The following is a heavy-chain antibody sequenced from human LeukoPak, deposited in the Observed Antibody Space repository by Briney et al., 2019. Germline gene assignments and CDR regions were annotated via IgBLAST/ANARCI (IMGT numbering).Heavy chain of an antibody. V-gene: IGHV4-34*01. CDR3: ARIVLPDNWFDP. CDR1: GGSFSGYY. Sequence: SETLSLTCAVYGGSFSGYYWSWIRQPPGKGLEWIGSIYYSGSTYYNPSLKSRVTISVDTSKNQFSLKLSSVTAADTAVYYCARIVLPDNWFDPWGQGTLVTVSS. CDR2: IYYSGST. J-gene: IGHJ5*02. D-gene: IGHD3-16*02.